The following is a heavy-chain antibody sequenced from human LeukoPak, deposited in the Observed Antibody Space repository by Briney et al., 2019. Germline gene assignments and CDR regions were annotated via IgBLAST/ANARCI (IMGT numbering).Heavy chain of an antibody. J-gene: IGHJ4*02. CDR3: ARGVGLGYCSSTSCSELDY. CDR2: INPNSGGT. CDR1: GYTFTGYY. D-gene: IGHD2-2*01. Sequence: ASVKVSCKASGYTFTGYYMHWVRQAPGQGLEWMGWINPNSGGTNYAQKFQGRVTMTRDTSISTVYMELGRLRSHDTAVYYCARGVGLGYCSSTSCSELDYWGQGTLVTVSS. V-gene: IGHV1-2*02.